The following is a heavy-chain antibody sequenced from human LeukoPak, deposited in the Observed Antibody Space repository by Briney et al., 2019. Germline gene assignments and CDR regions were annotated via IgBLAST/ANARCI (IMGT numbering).Heavy chain of an antibody. J-gene: IGHJ6*02. CDR1: GFTVSSNY. CDR2: IYSGGST. CDR3: ARSIVGATSQYGMDV. V-gene: IGHV3-53*04. D-gene: IGHD1-26*01. Sequence: GGSLRLSCAASGFTVSSNYMSWVRQAPGKGLEWVSVIYSGGSTYYADSVKGRFTISRHNSKNTLYLQMNSLRAEDTAVYYCARSIVGATSQYGMDVWGQGTTVTVSS.